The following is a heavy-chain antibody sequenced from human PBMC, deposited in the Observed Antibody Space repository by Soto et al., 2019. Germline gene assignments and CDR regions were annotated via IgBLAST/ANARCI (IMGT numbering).Heavy chain of an antibody. CDR2: ISRSGEI. CDR3: ARCQKRSRQRLVDWAGSWFDP. V-gene: IGHV4-34*01. CDR1: GGSFSDYY. J-gene: IGHJ5*02. D-gene: IGHD6-25*01. Sequence: SETLSLTCAVYGGSFSDYYWTWIRQPPGKGLEWIGEISRSGEINYNPSLKSRVTISIETSKNQFSLILSSVTAADTSVYYCARCQKRSRQRLVDWAGSWFDPWGQGTLVTVSS.